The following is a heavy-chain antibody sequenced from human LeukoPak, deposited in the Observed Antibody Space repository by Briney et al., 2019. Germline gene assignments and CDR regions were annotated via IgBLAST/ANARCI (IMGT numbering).Heavy chain of an antibody. D-gene: IGHD3-3*01. V-gene: IGHV3-9*02. CDR2: IYWSSSGT. Sequence: GRSLRLSCVVSGFNSEDHAMHWVRQAPGKGLEWVSGIYWSSSGTGYADSVKGRFTISRDNAKNSLYLQMNSLRAEDTAVYYCARDLTIFGVSDYWGQGTLVTVSS. J-gene: IGHJ4*02. CDR1: GFNSEDHA. CDR3: ARDLTIFGVSDY.